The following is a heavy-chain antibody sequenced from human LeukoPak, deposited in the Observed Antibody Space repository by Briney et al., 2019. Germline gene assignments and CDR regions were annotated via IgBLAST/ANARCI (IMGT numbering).Heavy chain of an antibody. Sequence: SETLSLTCTVSGGSISSGDYYWSWIRQPPGKGLEWIGYIYYSGSTYYNPSLKSRVTISVDTSKNQFSLKLSSVTAADTAVYYCARGYCSSTSCYLFWFDPWGQGTLVTVSS. CDR1: GGSISSGDYY. CDR2: IYYSGST. J-gene: IGHJ5*02. CDR3: ARGYCSSTSCYLFWFDP. V-gene: IGHV4-30-4*01. D-gene: IGHD2-2*01.